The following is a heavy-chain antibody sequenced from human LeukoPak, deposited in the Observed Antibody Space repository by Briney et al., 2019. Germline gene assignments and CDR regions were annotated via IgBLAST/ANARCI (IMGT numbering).Heavy chain of an antibody. CDR3: AKDLESVYSLDAFDI. D-gene: IGHD1-26*01. CDR1: GFTFSSYG. V-gene: IGHV3-30*18. J-gene: IGHJ3*02. Sequence: PGGSLRLSCAASGFTFSSYGMHWVRQATGKGLEWVAVISYDGSNKYYADSVKGRFTISRDNSKNTLYLQMNSLRAEDTAVYYCAKDLESVYSLDAFDIWGQGTMVTVSS. CDR2: ISYDGSNK.